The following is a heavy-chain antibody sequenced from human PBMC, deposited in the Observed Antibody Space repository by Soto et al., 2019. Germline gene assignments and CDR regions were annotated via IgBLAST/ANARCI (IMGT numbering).Heavy chain of an antibody. CDR3: AKIVGGGSHHDAFDI. J-gene: IGHJ3*02. CDR2: TGGGGVST. V-gene: IGHV3-23*01. Sequence: EVQLLESGGGFVEPGGSLRLSCAASGFTFRSYAMTWVRQAPGKGLEWVSYTGGGGVSTYYADSVKGRFTSSRDDSKNKLYLQMNSLRAEDTALYYCAKIVGGGSHHDAFDIWGQGTMVTVSS. D-gene: IGHD2-15*01. CDR1: GFTFRSYA.